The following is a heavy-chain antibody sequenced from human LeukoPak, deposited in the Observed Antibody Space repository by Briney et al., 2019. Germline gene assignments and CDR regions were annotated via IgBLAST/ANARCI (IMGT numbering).Heavy chain of an antibody. CDR2: IKQDGSEK. V-gene: IGHV3-7*01. CDR1: GFTFSSYS. CDR3: AREDIVASAFDY. D-gene: IGHD5-12*01. Sequence: SGGSLRLSCAASGFTFSSYSMNWVRQAPGKGLEWVANIKQDGSEKYYVDSVKGRFTISRDNAKNSLYLQMNSLRAEDTAVYYCAREDIVASAFDYWGQGTLVTVSS. J-gene: IGHJ4*02.